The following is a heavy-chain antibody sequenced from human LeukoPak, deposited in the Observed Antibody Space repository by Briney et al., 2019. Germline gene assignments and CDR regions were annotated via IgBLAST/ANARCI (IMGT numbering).Heavy chain of an antibody. CDR3: ARRTYSTPLFDY. CDR1: GGSISSSSYY. V-gene: IGHV4-39*01. D-gene: IGHD2-15*01. CDR2: IYYSGST. Sequence: PSETLSLTCTVSGGSISSSSYYWGWIRQPPGKGLEWIGSIYYSGSTYYNPSLKSRVTISVDTSKNQFSLKLSSVTAADTAVYYCARRTYSTPLFDYWGQGTLVTVSS. J-gene: IGHJ4*02.